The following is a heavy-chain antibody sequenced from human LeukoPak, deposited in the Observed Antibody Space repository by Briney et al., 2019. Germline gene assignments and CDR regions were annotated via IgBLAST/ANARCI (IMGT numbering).Heavy chain of an antibody. CDR1: GFTFSSYG. J-gene: IGHJ4*02. CDR2: IWYDGSNK. D-gene: IGHD1/OR15-1a*01. V-gene: IGHV3-33*01. CDR3: LVTTRSRGFDY. Sequence: PEGSLRLSCAASGFTFSSYGMHWVRQAPGKGLEWVAVIWYDGSNKYYADSVKGRFTISRDNSKNTLYLQMDSLRAEDTAVYYCLVTTRSRGFDYWGQGTLVTVSS.